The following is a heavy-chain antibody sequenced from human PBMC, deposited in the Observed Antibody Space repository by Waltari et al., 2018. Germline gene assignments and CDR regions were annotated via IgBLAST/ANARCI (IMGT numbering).Heavy chain of an antibody. CDR3: ARHEGSLGVPNLDYYFDY. D-gene: IGHD1-1*01. V-gene: IGHV5-51*01. Sequence: EVQLVQSGAEVKKPGESLKISCKGSGYSFTSYWIGWVRQMPGKGLEWMGIIYPGDSDTRYSPSFQGQVTISADKSISTAYLQWSSLKASDTAMYYCARHEGSLGVPNLDYYFDYWGQGTLVTVSS. CDR1: GYSFTSYW. CDR2: IYPGDSDT. J-gene: IGHJ4*02.